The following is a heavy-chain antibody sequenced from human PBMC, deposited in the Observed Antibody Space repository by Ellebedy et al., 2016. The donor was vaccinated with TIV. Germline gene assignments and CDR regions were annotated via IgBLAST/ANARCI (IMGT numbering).Heavy chain of an antibody. J-gene: IGHJ3*02. V-gene: IGHV3-23*01. CDR1: GFTFSSYA. CDR3: AKGPALIPAFDI. Sequence: GESLKISXAASGFTFSSYAMSWVRQAPGKGLEWVSAISGSGGSTYYADSVKGRFTISRDNSKNTLYLQMNSLRAEDTAVYYCAKGPALIPAFDIWGQGTMVTVSS. CDR2: ISGSGGST. D-gene: IGHD2-21*01.